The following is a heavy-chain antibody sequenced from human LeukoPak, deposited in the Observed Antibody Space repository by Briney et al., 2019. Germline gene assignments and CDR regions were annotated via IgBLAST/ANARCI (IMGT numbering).Heavy chain of an antibody. CDR2: IIPIFGTA. V-gene: IGHV1-69*01. Sequence: GSSVKVSCKASGGTFSSYGISWVRQAPGQGLEWMGGIIPIFGTANYAQKFQGRVTITADESTSTAYMELSSLRSEDTAVYYCARATRIAARHTPYYFDYWGQGTLVTVSS. D-gene: IGHD6-6*01. J-gene: IGHJ4*02. CDR1: GGTFSSYG. CDR3: ARATRIAARHTPYYFDY.